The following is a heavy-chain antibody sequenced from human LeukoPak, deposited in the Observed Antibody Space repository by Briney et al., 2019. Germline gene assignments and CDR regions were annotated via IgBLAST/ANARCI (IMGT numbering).Heavy chain of an antibody. CDR1: GFIFSSYS. Sequence: GGSLRLSCAASGFIFSSYSMNWVRQAPGKGLEWVSYISSSSSTIYYADSVKGRFTISRDNAKNSLYLQMNSLRAEDTAVYYCARSILTGPYSPQPFDYWGQGTLVTVSS. CDR2: ISSSSSTI. J-gene: IGHJ4*02. D-gene: IGHD3-9*01. V-gene: IGHV3-48*04. CDR3: ARSILTGPYSPQPFDY.